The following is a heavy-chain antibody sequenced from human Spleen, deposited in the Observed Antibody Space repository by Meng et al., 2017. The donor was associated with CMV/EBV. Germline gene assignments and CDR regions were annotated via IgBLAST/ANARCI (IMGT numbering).Heavy chain of an antibody. CDR2: ISPGDSDT. J-gene: IGHJ6*02. CDR1: GYSFNSYW. Sequence: KVSCKGSGYSFNSYWNGWVRQMPWKGLEWMGIISPGDSDTRYSPSFQGQVTISADKSISTAYRQWSSLKASDTAMSYCARRLGAAGTNDYYYGMDVWGQGTTVTVSS. CDR3: ARRLGAAGTNDYYYGMDV. V-gene: IGHV5-51*01. D-gene: IGHD6-13*01.